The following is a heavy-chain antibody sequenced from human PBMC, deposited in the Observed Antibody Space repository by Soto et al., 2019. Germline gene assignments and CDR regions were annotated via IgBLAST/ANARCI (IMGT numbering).Heavy chain of an antibody. CDR3: ARLYGFSGFDY. Sequence: QVQLQESGPGLVKPSETLSLTCTVSGGSISSYYWSWIRQPPGKGLEWIGYIYYSGSTNYTPSLKSRVTISVDTSKNQFSLKLSSVTAADTAVYYCARLYGFSGFDYWGQGTLVTVSS. V-gene: IGHV4-59*08. D-gene: IGHD6-25*01. CDR2: IYYSGST. J-gene: IGHJ4*02. CDR1: GGSISSYY.